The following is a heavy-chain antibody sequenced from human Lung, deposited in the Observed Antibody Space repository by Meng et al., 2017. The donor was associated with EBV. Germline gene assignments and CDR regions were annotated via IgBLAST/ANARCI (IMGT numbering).Heavy chain of an antibody. J-gene: IGHJ4*02. CDR1: GGSIRLGDYY. CDR3: ARGRGYSMIVVVIRLQPFDY. Sequence: QVQLPEAGPGLVKPSQTLSLTCTVSGGSIRLGDYYWSWIRQPPGKGLEWIGYIYHSGSTYYNPSLKSRVTISVDTSKNQFSLKLSSVTAADTAVYYCARGRGYSMIVVVIRLQPFDYWGQGTLVTVSS. CDR2: IYHSGST. V-gene: IGHV4-30-4*08. D-gene: IGHD3-22*01.